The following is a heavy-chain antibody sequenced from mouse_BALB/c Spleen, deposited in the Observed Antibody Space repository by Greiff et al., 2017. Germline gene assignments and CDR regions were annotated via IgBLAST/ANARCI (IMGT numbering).Heavy chain of an antibody. Sequence: ESGPGLVKPSQSLSLTCTVTGYSITSDYAWNWIRQFPGNKLEWMGYISYSGSTSYNPSLKSRISITRDTSKNQFFLQLNSVTTEDTATYYCARNYGSSYDAMDYWGQGTSVTVSS. J-gene: IGHJ4*01. CDR1: GYSITSDYA. CDR3: ARNYGSSYDAMDY. CDR2: ISYSGST. V-gene: IGHV3-2*02. D-gene: IGHD1-1*01.